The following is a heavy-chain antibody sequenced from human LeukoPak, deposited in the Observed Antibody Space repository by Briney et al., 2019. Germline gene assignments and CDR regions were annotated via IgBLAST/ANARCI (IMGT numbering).Heavy chain of an antibody. Sequence: SVKLSCKASGGTFSSYAISWVRQAPGQGLGWMGRIIPILGIANYAQKFQGRVTITADKSTSTAYMELSSLRSEDTAVYYCARGGHDSSDYAIPLFDYWGQGTLVTVSS. D-gene: IGHD3-22*01. J-gene: IGHJ4*02. CDR3: ARGGHDSSDYAIPLFDY. CDR1: GGTFSSYA. CDR2: IIPILGIA. V-gene: IGHV1-69*04.